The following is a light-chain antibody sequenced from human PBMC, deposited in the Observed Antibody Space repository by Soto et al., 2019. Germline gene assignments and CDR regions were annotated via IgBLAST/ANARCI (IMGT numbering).Light chain of an antibody. Sequence: DVQMTQSPSSLSASVGDRVTITCRASQDINTWLAWYQQKAEKAPKSLIYAASSLQTGVPSRFSGSQSGTDFTLTISSLQPEDSATYYCQQYNIYPLTFGGGTQVEIK. CDR2: AAS. V-gene: IGKV1D-16*01. CDR3: QQYNIYPLT. J-gene: IGKJ4*01. CDR1: QDINTW.